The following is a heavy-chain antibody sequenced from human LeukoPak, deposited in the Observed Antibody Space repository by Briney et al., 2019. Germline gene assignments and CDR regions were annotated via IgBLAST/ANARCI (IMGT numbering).Heavy chain of an antibody. Sequence: SETLSLTCTVSGGSISGHYWTWIRQPPGKGLEWIGRVRTSGWTHYSPLFNSRVIVSADTSKNQFSLRLNSVTAADTAVYYCARTSRDAATYFDFWGQGTLVTVSS. V-gene: IGHV4-4*07. CDR3: ARTSRDAATYFDF. CDR2: VRTSGWT. CDR1: GGSISGHY. J-gene: IGHJ4*02. D-gene: IGHD1-26*01.